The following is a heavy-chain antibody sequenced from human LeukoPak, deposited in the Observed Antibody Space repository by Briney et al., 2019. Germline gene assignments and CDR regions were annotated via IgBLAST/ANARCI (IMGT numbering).Heavy chain of an antibody. CDR2: IKHDGSEK. V-gene: IGHV3-7*01. Sequence: GGSLRLSCAASGFTFSSYWMHWVRQPPGKGLEWVANIKHDGSEKYYVDFVKGRFTISRDNAKNSLYLQMNNLRAEDTAVYYCARVGTAEGALEDYWGQGTLVTVSS. CDR3: ARVGTAEGALEDY. J-gene: IGHJ4*02. D-gene: IGHD4/OR15-4a*01. CDR1: GFTFSSYW.